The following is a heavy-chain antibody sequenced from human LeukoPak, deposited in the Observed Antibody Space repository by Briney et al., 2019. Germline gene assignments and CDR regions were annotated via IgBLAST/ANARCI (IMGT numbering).Heavy chain of an antibody. V-gene: IGHV3-21*01. D-gene: IGHD2-15*01. CDR2: IGGSSSYI. CDR3: ASYYCSGGSCYRYFHH. J-gene: IGHJ1*01. CDR1: GFTFSAYA. Sequence: GGSLRLSCEASGFTFSAYAMTWVRQAPGKGLEWVSSIGGSSSYIFYADSLKGRFTISRDNAKNSLYLQMNSLRAEDTAVYYCASYYCSGGSCYRYFHHWGQGTLVTVSS.